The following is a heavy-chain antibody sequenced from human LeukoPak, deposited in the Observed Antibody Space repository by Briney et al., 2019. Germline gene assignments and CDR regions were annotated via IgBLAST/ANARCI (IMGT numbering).Heavy chain of an antibody. CDR3: ARDYRDILPGSLPAFDI. J-gene: IGHJ3*02. CDR1: GYTFTSYG. CDR2: ISAYNGNT. V-gene: IGHV1-18*01. Sequence: ASVKVSCKASGYTFTSYGISWVRQSPGQGLEWMGWISAYNGNTNYAQKLQGRVTMTTDTSTSTAYMELRSLRSDDTAVYYCARDYRDILPGSLPAFDIWGQRTMVTVSS. D-gene: IGHD3-9*01.